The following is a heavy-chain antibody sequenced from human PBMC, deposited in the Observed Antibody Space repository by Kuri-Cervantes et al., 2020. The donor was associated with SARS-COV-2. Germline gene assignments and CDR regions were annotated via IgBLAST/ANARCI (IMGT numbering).Heavy chain of an antibody. CDR2: IKSKTDGGTT. CDR1: GFTFSNAW. J-gene: IGHJ6*02. V-gene: IGHV3-15*01. Sequence: GESLKISCAASGFTFSNAWTSWVRQAPGKGLEWVGRIKSKTDGGTTDYAAPVKGRFTISRDDSKNTLYLQMNSLKTEDTAVYYCTTPDYDILTGYYPYYYYYGMDVWGQGTTVTVSS. D-gene: IGHD3-9*01. CDR3: TTPDYDILTGYYPYYYYYGMDV.